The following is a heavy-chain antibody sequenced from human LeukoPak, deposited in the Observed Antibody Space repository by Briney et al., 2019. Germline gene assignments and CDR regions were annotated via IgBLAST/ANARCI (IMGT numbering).Heavy chain of an antibody. Sequence: PSQTLSLTCTVSGGSISSGDYYWSWIRQPPGKGLEWIGYIYYSGSTYYNPSLKSRVTISVDTSKNQFSLKLSSVTAADTAVYYCARDAYYYDSSGYSPYFDYWGQGTVVTVSS. CDR3: ARDAYYYDSSGYSPYFDY. D-gene: IGHD3-22*01. CDR1: GGSISSGDYY. J-gene: IGHJ4*02. CDR2: IYYSGST. V-gene: IGHV4-30-4*08.